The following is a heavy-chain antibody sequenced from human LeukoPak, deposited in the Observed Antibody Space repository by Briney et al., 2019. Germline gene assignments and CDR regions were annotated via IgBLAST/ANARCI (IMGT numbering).Heavy chain of an antibody. V-gene: IGHV4-61*08. Sequence: SQTLSLTCTVSGDSITSGGYYWSWIRQPPGKGLEWIGYIYYSGSTNYNPSLKSRATISVDTSKNQFSLKLSSVTAADTAVYYCARLDYYYDSRDYYFDYWGQGTLVTVSS. CDR1: GDSITSGGYY. D-gene: IGHD3-22*01. CDR2: IYYSGST. J-gene: IGHJ4*02. CDR3: ARLDYYYDSRDYYFDY.